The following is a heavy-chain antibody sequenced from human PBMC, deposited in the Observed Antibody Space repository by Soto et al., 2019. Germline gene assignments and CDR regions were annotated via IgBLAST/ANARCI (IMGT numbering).Heavy chain of an antibody. CDR1: GYTFISYG. CDR3: ARDQAKWLTDAFDI. CDR2: ISPYNGNT. Sequence: HVQLVQSGAEVKKPGASLKVSCKAPGYTFISYGVSWVRQAPGQGLEWLGWISPYNGNTNYAQKFQGRFTMTTDKSTSTVYMDLRSLRTDDTAVYYCARDQAKWLTDAFDIWGQGTMVVVSS. J-gene: IGHJ3*02. D-gene: IGHD5-12*01. V-gene: IGHV1-18*01.